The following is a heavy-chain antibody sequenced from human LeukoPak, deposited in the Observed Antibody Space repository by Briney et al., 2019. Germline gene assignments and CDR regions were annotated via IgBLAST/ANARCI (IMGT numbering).Heavy chain of an antibody. Sequence: SETLSLTCAVSGYSVSSGYYWGWIRQPPGKGLEWIGSTYHSGSTYYNPSLKSRVTISVGTSKNQFSLKLSSVTAADTAVYYCARSPRASYCSGGSCYFDYWGQGTLVTVSS. V-gene: IGHV4-38-2*01. CDR2: TYHSGST. J-gene: IGHJ4*02. CDR1: GYSVSSGYY. CDR3: ARSPRASYCSGGSCYFDY. D-gene: IGHD2-15*01.